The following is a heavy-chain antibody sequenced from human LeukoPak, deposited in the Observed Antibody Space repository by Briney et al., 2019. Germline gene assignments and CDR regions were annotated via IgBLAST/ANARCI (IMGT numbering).Heavy chain of an antibody. V-gene: IGHV3-9*02. CDR1: GFTSDDYA. D-gene: IGHD2-21*02. J-gene: IGHJ4*02. CDR2: ISWNSGSI. Sequence: SLRLSCAASGFTSDDYAMHWVRQAPGKGLEWVSGISWNSGSIGYADSVKGRFTISRDNSKNTLYLQMNSLRAEDTAVSYCAKDSAYGFCGGDCYLDYWGQGTLVTVSS. CDR3: AKDSAYGFCGGDCYLDY.